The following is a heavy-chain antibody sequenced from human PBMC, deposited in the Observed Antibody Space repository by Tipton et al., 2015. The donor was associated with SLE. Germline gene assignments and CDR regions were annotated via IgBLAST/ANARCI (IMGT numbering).Heavy chain of an antibody. D-gene: IGHD2-2*01. CDR2: INTSGGST. Sequence: QLVQSGAEVKKPGASVKVSCKASGYTFTSYYIHWVRQAPGQGLEWMGIINTSGGSTTYAQKLQGRVTMTTDTSTSTAYMELRSLRSGDTAVYYCARGVAAAYWGQGALVTVSS. J-gene: IGHJ4*01. CDR1: GYTFTSYY. CDR3: ARGVAAAY. V-gene: IGHV1-46*01.